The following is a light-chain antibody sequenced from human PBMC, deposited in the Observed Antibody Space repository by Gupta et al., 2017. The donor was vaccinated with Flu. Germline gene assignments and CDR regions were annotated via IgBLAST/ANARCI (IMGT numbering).Light chain of an antibody. CDR1: SSNIGNNY. Sequence: KVTISCSGSSSNIGNNYVSWYQQLPGTAPKLLIYESNKRPPGIPDRFSGSKSGTSATLGITGLQTGDEADYYCGTWDNSLSAGVFGGGTKLTVL. V-gene: IGLV1-51*02. CDR2: ESN. CDR3: GTWDNSLSAGV. J-gene: IGLJ3*02.